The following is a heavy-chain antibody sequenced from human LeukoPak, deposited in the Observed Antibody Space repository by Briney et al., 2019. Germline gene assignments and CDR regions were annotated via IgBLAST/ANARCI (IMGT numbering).Heavy chain of an antibody. V-gene: IGHV3-23*01. J-gene: IGHJ4*02. Sequence: GGSLRLSCAASGFTFSSYAMSWVRQAPGQGLEWVSAISGSGGSTYYADSVKGRFTISRDNSKNTLYLQMNSLRAEDTAVYYCAKDVCSGGSCYFFNYWGQGTLVTVSS. CDR1: GFTFSSYA. D-gene: IGHD2-15*01. CDR2: ISGSGGST. CDR3: AKDVCSGGSCYFFNY.